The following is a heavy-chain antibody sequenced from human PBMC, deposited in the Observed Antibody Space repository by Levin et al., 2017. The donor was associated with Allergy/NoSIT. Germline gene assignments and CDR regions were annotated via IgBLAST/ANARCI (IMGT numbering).Heavy chain of an antibody. V-gene: IGHV1-2*02. D-gene: IGHD3-9*01. CDR2: INANNGGT. CDR3: ARVAITGYYSDF. J-gene: IGHJ4*02. CDR1: GYIFTDHY. Sequence: ASVKVSCKASGYIFTDHYMHWVRQAPGQGPEWIGWINANNGGTNYEQKFQGRVTLTRDTSISIAYMELSSLIFDDTATYYCARVAITGYYSDFWGQGTLVTVSS.